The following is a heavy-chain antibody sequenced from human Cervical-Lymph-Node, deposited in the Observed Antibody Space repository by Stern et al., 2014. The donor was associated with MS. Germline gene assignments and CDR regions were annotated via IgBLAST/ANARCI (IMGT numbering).Heavy chain of an antibody. CDR3: ARGAGDNWFDP. CDR1: GD. J-gene: IGHJ5*02. Sequence: VQLVESGADVKKPGSSVRVSCKASGDISWLRQAPGQGLEWMGGIIRPVGTAHYTQRFQGRPTIPADRSTNTTYMELSSLRSDDTAIYYCARGAGDNWFDPWGQGTLVSVSS. D-gene: IGHD3-10*01. CDR2: IIRPVGTA. V-gene: IGHV1-69*06.